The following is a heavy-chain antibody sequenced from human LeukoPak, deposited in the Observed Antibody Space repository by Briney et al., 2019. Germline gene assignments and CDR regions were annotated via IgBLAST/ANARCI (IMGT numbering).Heavy chain of an antibody. V-gene: IGHV4-30-4*01. CDR2: IHDSGST. J-gene: IGHJ6*02. CDR3: ARHPPMVRGQGNDSEHYYYYYGMDV. Sequence: SETLSLTCTVSGASISSGDYHWNWIRQPPGKGLEWIGFIHDSGSTYYDPSLKSRVSISRDMSKNQLSLMLSSVTAADTAVYYCARHPPMVRGQGNDSEHYYYYYGMDVWGQGTTVTVSS. CDR1: GASISSGDYH. D-gene: IGHD3-10*01.